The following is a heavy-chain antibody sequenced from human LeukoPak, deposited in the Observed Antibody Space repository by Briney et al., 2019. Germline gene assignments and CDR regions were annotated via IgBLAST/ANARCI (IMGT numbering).Heavy chain of an antibody. Sequence: GGSLNISCKGSGCSFTSYWIAWVRQIPGKGRDWMGIIYTGDSDTRYSPSFQGQVTISADKSISTAYLQWSSLKASDTAMYYCARGIGSSSYHYMDVWGKGTTVTVSS. CDR3: ARGIGSSSYHYMDV. D-gene: IGHD6-6*01. J-gene: IGHJ6*03. CDR1: GCSFTSYW. CDR2: IYTGDSDT. V-gene: IGHV5-51*01.